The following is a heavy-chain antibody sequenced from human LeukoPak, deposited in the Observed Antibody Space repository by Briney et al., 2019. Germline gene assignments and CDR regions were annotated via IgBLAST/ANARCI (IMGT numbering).Heavy chain of an antibody. V-gene: IGHV3-20*04. CDR2: INWNGGST. D-gene: IGHD2-21*02. CDR3: ARLANCGGDCYSPYYYYYMDV. CDR1: GFTFDDYG. J-gene: IGHJ6*03. Sequence: PGGSLRLSCAASGFTFDDYGMSWVRQAPGKGLEWVSGINWNGGSTGYADSVKGRFTISRDNAKNSLYLQMNSLRAEDTALYYCARLANCGGDCYSPYYYYYMDVWGKGTTVTVSS.